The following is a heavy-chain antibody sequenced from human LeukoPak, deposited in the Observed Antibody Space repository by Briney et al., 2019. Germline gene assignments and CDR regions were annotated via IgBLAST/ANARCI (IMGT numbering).Heavy chain of an antibody. CDR1: GGSISSYY. CDR3: ARDLLVVTNWYFGL. Sequence: PSETLSLTCTVSGGSISSYYWSWIRQPAGKGLEWIGRIYTSGSTNYNPSLKSRVTMSVDTSKNQFSLKLSSVTAADTAVYCCARDLLVVTNWYFGLWGRGTLVTVSS. J-gene: IGHJ2*01. D-gene: IGHD4-23*01. V-gene: IGHV4-4*07. CDR2: IYTSGST.